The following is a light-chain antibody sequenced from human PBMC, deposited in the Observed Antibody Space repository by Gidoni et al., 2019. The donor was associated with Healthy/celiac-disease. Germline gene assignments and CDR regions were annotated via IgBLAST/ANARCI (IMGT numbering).Light chain of an antibody. CDR2: GAS. V-gene: IGKV3-15*01. CDR1: QSVSSN. J-gene: IGKJ1*01. CDR3: QQYNNWPPWT. Sequence: EIVLTQSPATLSVSAGERATLSCRAGQSVSSNLACYQQKPGQAPRLLIYGASTRATGIPARISGSGSGTEFTPTISSLQSEDFAVYYCQQYNNWPPWTFGQGTKVEIK.